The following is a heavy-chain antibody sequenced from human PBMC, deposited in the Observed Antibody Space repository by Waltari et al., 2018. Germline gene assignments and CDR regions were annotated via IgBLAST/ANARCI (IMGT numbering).Heavy chain of an antibody. V-gene: IGHV3-23*01. J-gene: IGHJ4*02. Sequence: EVQLLESAGGLVQPGEALRLSCAAYGFSFMGFAMTWVRQAPGEGLECVASISGSGATPFYADSVKGRFTIVRDNSRDTVYLQMNSLRVDDSAVYYCAKGSRGYTNYFFDSWGQGTLVSVSS. CDR1: GFSFMGFA. CDR2: ISGSGATP. D-gene: IGHD3-16*02. CDR3: AKGSRGYTNYFFDS.